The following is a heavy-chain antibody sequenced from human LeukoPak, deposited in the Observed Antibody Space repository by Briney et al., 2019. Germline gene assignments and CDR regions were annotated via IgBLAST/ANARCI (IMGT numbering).Heavy chain of an antibody. CDR3: ATGARLRSDAFDI. CDR1: GFTFSGFW. CDR2: INSDGSEG. D-gene: IGHD6-25*01. V-gene: IGHV3-7*03. J-gene: IGHJ3*02. Sequence: PGGSLRLSCAVSGFTFSGFWMSWSRQAPGKGLEWVASINSDGSEGYYADVVKGRFTISRDNAKNSLYLQINSLRAEDTAVYYCATGARLRSDAFDIWGQGTMVTVSS.